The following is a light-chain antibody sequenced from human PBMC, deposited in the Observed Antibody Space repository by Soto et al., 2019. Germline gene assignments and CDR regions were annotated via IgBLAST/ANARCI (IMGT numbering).Light chain of an antibody. V-gene: IGKV1-33*01. CDR3: QQYDDLPT. CDR2: DVA. J-gene: IGKJ4*01. CDR1: QDISIY. Sequence: DIQMTQSASSLSASVGDRVTISCQASQDISIYLNWYQQKPGKPPKLLINDVANLESGVPLRSSGNGSGTDFTLTITGLQPEDVATYYCQQYDDLPTFGGGTKV.